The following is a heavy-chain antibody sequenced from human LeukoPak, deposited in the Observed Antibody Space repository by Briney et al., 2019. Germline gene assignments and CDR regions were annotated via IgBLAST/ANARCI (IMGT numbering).Heavy chain of an antibody. CDR2: IYYTGNT. CDR1: GGSISSGGYS. D-gene: IGHD2-15*01. Sequence: SETLSLTCAVSGGSISSGGYSWSWIRQPPGKAMEFIGYIYYTGNTYFNPSLKSRVTISVDTSKNQFSLKLSSVTAADTAVYYCARETPHYCSGGSGYHNWFDPWGQGTLVTVSS. J-gene: IGHJ5*02. V-gene: IGHV4-30-4*07. CDR3: ARETPHYCSGGSGYHNWFDP.